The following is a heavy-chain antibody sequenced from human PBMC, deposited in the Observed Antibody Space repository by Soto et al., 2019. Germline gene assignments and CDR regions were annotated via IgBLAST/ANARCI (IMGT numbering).Heavy chain of an antibody. D-gene: IGHD4-17*01. CDR2: ISYSGST. CDR3: AGGLSVSLFDH. V-gene: IGHV4-31*03. CDR1: GGSISTGGYY. Sequence: QVQLQESGPGLVKPSQTLSLTCTVSGGSISTGGYYWTWIRQHPGKGLAWIGYISYSGSTYYNPSHECRVTMSVDTSRNQFYLKLISVTAADTAVCYCAGGLSVSLFDHWGEGTLVTVSS. J-gene: IGHJ4*02.